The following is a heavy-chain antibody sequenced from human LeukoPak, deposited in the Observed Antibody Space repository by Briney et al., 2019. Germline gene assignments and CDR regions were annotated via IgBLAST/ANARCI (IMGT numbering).Heavy chain of an antibody. CDR2: IYYSGST. D-gene: IGHD5-24*01. CDR1: GGSISSSSYY. Sequence: SETLSLTCTVSGGSISSSSYYWGWIRQPPGKGLEWIGSIYYSGSTYYNPSLKSRVTISVDTSKNQFSLKLSSVTAADTAVYYCARGLEEMAPPYYYYGMDVWGQGTTVTVSS. V-gene: IGHV4-39*01. J-gene: IGHJ6*02. CDR3: ARGLEEMAPPYYYYGMDV.